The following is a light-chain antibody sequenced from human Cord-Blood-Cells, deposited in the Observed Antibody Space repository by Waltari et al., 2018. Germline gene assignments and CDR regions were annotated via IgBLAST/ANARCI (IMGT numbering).Light chain of an antibody. CDR3: QQSYSTPYT. V-gene: IGKV1-39*01. CDR2: AAS. Sequence: DIQMTQSPYSLSASVGDRVTITCRASQSISSYLNWYQQKPGKAPKLLIYAASSLQSGVPSRFSGSGSGTDFTLTISSLQPEDFATYYCQQSYSTPYTFDQGTKLEIK. CDR1: QSISSY. J-gene: IGKJ2*01.